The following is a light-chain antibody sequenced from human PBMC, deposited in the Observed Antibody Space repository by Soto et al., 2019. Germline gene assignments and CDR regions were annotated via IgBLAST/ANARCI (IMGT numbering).Light chain of an antibody. CDR2: AAS. V-gene: IGKV1-39*01. CDR1: QSISTY. J-gene: IGKJ1*01. Sequence: IQWTQSPSSLSASVGDRDTLTCRASQSISTYLNWYQQTPGKAPKLLSYAASSLQSGVPSRFSGSGSGTDFTLTISRLEPEDFEVYYCQQCGSSPWTFGQGTKVDIK. CDR3: QQCGSSPWT.